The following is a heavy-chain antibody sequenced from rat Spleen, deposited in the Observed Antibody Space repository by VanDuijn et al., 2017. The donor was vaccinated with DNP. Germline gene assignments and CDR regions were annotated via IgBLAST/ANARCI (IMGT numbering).Heavy chain of an antibody. CDR1: GFSLTSYH. J-gene: IGHJ2*01. CDR2: VWSDGDT. V-gene: IGHV2-32*01. D-gene: IGHD1-9*01. Sequence: QVQLKESGPGLVQPSQTLSLTCTVSGFSLTSYHVHWVRQPPGKGLEWMGVVWSDGDTSYNSTLKSRLSISRDTSKSQVFLKMNSLQTADTATYYCAREKYYGYRDFDYWGQGVMVTVSS. CDR3: AREKYYGYRDFDY.